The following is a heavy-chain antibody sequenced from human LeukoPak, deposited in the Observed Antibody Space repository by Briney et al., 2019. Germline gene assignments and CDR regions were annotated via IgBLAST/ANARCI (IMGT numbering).Heavy chain of an antibody. J-gene: IGHJ4*02. D-gene: IGHD3-22*01. V-gene: IGHV3-48*01. CDR2: ISSSSSTI. CDR1: GFTFSSYS. CDR3: ARALQVDYYDSMGY. Sequence: QPGGSLRLSCAASGFTFSSYSMNWVRQAPGKGLEWVSYISSSSSTIYYADSVKGRFTISRDNAKNSLYLQMNSLRAEDTAVYYCARALQVDYYDSMGYWGQGTLVTVSS.